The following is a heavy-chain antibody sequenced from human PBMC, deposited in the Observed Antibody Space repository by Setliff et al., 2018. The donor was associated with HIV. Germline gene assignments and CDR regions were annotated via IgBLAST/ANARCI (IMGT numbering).Heavy chain of an antibody. CDR3: ASTGYSSGWSFDY. CDR2: IYHSGST. V-gene: IGHV4-38-2*01. D-gene: IGHD6-19*01. J-gene: IGHJ4*02. Sequence: PSETLSLTCAVSGYSISSGYYWGWIRQPPGKGLEWIGSIYHSGSTYYSPSLKSRVTISVDTSKNQFSLKLRSVTAADTAVYYCASTGYSSGWSFDYWGQGTLVTVSS. CDR1: GYSISSGYY.